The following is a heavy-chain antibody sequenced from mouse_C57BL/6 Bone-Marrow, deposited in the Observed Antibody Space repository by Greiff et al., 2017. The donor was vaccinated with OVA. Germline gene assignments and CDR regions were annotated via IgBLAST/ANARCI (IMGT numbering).Heavy chain of an antibody. CDR1: GFTFSSYG. CDR2: ISSGGSYT. V-gene: IGHV5-6*01. CDR3: ARHRPAWFAY. Sequence: EVKLMESGGDLVKPGGSLKLSCAASGFTFSSYGMSWVRQTPDKRLEWVATISSGGSYTYYPDSVKGRFTISRDNAKNTLYLQMSSLKSEDTAMYYCARHRPAWFAYWGQGTLVTVSA. J-gene: IGHJ3*01.